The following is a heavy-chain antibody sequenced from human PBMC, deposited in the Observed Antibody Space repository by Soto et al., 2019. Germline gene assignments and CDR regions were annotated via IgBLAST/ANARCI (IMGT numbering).Heavy chain of an antibody. Sequence: EVQLVESGGGLVQPGGSLRLSCAASGFTFSSYWMSWVRQAPGKGLEWVANIKQDGSEKYYVDSVKGRFTISRDNAKNSLYLQMNSLRAEDTAVYYCAREIRCSSTSCYLDYWGQGTLVTVSS. CDR2: IKQDGSEK. D-gene: IGHD2-2*01. CDR1: GFTFSSYW. J-gene: IGHJ4*02. CDR3: AREIRCSSTSCYLDY. V-gene: IGHV3-7*03.